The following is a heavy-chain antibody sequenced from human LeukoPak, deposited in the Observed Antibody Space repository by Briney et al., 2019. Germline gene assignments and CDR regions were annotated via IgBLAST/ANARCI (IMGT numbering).Heavy chain of an antibody. CDR1: GLTFSSYG. J-gene: IGHJ6*02. V-gene: IGHV3-30*18. D-gene: IGHD2-15*01. CDR3: AKEPLCSGGSCYSFYYYYGMDV. Sequence: PGGSLRLSCAASGLTFSSYGMHWVRQAPGKGLEWVAVISYDGSNKYYADSVKGRFTISRDNSKNTLYLQMNSLRAEDTAVYYCAKEPLCSGGSCYSFYYYYGMDVWGQGTTVTVSS. CDR2: ISYDGSNK.